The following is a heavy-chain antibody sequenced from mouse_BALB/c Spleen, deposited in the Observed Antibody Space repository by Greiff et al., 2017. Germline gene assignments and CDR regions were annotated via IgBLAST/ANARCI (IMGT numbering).Heavy chain of an antibody. D-gene: IGHD2-3*01. CDR1: GFAFSSYD. CDR3: ARLGLLYYFDY. CDR2: ISSGGGST. J-gene: IGHJ2*01. Sequence: EVQGVESGGGLVKPGGSLKLSCAASGFAFSSYDMSWVRQTPEKRLEWVAYISSGGGSTYYPDTVKGRFTISRDNAKNTLYLQMSSLKSEDTAMYYCARLGLLYYFDYWGQGTTLTVSS. V-gene: IGHV5-12-1*01.